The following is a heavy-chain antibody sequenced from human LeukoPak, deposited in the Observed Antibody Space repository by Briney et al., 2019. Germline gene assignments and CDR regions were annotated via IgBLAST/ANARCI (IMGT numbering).Heavy chain of an antibody. CDR2: IYTSGST. J-gene: IGHJ4*02. CDR3: ARGGSSFDY. V-gene: IGHV4-61*02. CDR1: GGSISSGSYY. Sequence: SQTLSLTCTVSGGSISSGSYYWSWIRQPAGKGLEWIGRIYTSGSTNYNPSLKSRVTISVDTSKNQFSLKLSSVTAADTAVYYCARGGSSFDYWGQGTLVTVSS. D-gene: IGHD6-13*01.